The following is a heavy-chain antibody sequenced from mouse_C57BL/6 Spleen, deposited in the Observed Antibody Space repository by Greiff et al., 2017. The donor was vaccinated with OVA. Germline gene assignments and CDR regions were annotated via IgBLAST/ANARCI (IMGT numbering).Heavy chain of an antibody. D-gene: IGHD3-1*01. CDR2: IHPNSGST. V-gene: IGHV1-64*01. CDR1: GYTFTSYW. J-gene: IGHJ4*01. CDR3: ARSEGSYYAMDY. Sequence: VQLQQPGAELVKPGASVKLSCKASGYTFTSYWMHWVKQRPVQGLEWIGMIHPNSGSTNYNEKFKSKATLTVDKSSSTAYMQLSSLTSEDSAVYYCARSEGSYYAMDYWGQGTSVTVSS.